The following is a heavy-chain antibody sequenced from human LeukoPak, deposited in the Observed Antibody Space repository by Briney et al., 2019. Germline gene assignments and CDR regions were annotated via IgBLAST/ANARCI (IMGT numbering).Heavy chain of an antibody. D-gene: IGHD3-22*01. CDR3: ARALEYYDSSGYSYYFDY. J-gene: IGHJ4*02. CDR1: GGSISSYY. CDR2: IFISGST. V-gene: IGHV4-59*01. Sequence: PSRTLSLTCTVSGGSISSYYWSWIRQPPGKGLEWIGDIFISGSTNYTPSLKSRVTISVDTSKNQFSLKVSSVTAADTAVYYCARALEYYDSSGYSYYFDYWGQGTLVTVSS.